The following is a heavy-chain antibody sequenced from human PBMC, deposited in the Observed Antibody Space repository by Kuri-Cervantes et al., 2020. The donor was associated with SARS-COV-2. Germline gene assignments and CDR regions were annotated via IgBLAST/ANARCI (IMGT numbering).Heavy chain of an antibody. CDR2: IRSKAYGGTT. V-gene: IGHV3-49*04. Sequence: GGSLRLSCTASGFTFGDYAMSWVRQAPGKGLEWVGFIRSKAYGGTTEYAASVKGRFTISRDDSKSIAYLQMNSLKTEDTAVYYCTRELRDYSICYSNWGQGTLVTVSS. D-gene: IGHD3-22*01. CDR3: TRELRDYSICYSN. J-gene: IGHJ4*02. CDR1: GFTFGDYA.